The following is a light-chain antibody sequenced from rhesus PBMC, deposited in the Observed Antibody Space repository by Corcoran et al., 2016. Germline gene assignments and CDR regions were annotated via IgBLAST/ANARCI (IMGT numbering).Light chain of an antibody. CDR2: EVT. Sequence: QAALTQPRSVSGSPGQSVTISCTGSSSDIGGYNYVSWYQHHPGTAPKLMIYEVTKRPSGVSDRFSGSKSGNTASLTISGLQAEDEADYYCCSYTSGSTYIFGAGTRLTVL. CDR1: SSDIGGYNY. J-gene: IGLJ1*01. V-gene: IGLV2-32*02. CDR3: CSYTSGSTYI.